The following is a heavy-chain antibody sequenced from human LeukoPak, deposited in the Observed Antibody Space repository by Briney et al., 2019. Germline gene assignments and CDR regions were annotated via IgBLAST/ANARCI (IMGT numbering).Heavy chain of an antibody. Sequence: PGGSLRLSCVVSGFSFSTYWMSWVRQAPGKGLEWVANIKQDGSEKYYVDSVKGRFTISRDNAKNSPYLQMDSLRAEDTAVYYCARASLLRYFDWLLFPPYYFDYWGQGTLVTVSS. J-gene: IGHJ4*02. CDR1: GFSFSTYW. D-gene: IGHD3-9*01. CDR2: IKQDGSEK. CDR3: ARASLLRYFDWLLFPPYYFDY. V-gene: IGHV3-7*01.